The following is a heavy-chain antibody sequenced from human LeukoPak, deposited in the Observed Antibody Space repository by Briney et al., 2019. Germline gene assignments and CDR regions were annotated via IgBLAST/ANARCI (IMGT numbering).Heavy chain of an antibody. V-gene: IGHV3-30-3*02. CDR3: AKWSPDEYYYDSSGSRAFDI. D-gene: IGHD3-22*01. CDR1: GFTFRSYA. CDR2: ISYDGSNK. J-gene: IGHJ3*02. Sequence: GGSLRLSCAASGFTFRSYAMHWVRQAPGKGLEWVAVISYDGSNKYYADSVKGRFTISRDNSKNTLYLQMNSLRAEDTAVYYCAKWSPDEYYYDSSGSRAFDIWGQGTMVSVSS.